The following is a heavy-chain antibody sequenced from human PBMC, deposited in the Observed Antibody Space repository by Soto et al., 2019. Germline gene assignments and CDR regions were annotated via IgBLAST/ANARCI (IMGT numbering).Heavy chain of an antibody. V-gene: IGHV3-53*01. D-gene: IGHD6-13*01. CDR3: ARDLYSSSWSRPYYYYGMDV. CDR1: GFTVSSNY. Sequence: PGGSLRLSCAASGFTVSSNYMSWVRQAPGKGLEWVSVIYSGGSTYYADSVKGRFTISRDNSKNTLYLQMNSLRAEDTAVYYCARDLYSSSWSRPYYYYGMDVWGQGTTVTASS. J-gene: IGHJ6*02. CDR2: IYSGGST.